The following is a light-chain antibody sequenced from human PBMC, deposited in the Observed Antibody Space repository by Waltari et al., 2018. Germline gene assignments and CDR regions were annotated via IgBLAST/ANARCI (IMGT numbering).Light chain of an antibody. CDR2: RAS. J-gene: IGKJ1*01. V-gene: IGKV3-15*01. CDR1: QSVGTN. CDR3: QQYDDWPRT. Sequence: EIVMTQSPASLSVSPGARVTLSCRASQSVGTNLAWYQQRPGRAPRLLVYRASTRASDIPARFSGSGSGTDFTLSISTLQSEDFAVYYCQQYDDWPRTFGQGTKVEIK.